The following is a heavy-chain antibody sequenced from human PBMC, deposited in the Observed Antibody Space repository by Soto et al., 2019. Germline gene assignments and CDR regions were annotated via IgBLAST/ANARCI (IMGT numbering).Heavy chain of an antibody. CDR3: ARSRVGATSFYYYYGMDV. V-gene: IGHV1-69*06. D-gene: IGHD1-26*01. CDR1: GGTFSSYA. J-gene: IGHJ6*02. Sequence: ASVKVSCKASGGTFSSYAISWVRQAPGQGLEWMGGIIPIFGTANYAQKFQGRVTITADKSTSTAYMELSSLRSEDTAVYYCARSRVGATSFYYYYGMDVWGQGTTVTVSS. CDR2: IIPIFGTA.